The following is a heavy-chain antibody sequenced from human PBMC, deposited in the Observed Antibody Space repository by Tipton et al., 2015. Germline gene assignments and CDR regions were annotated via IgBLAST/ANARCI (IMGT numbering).Heavy chain of an antibody. CDR3: ARESNFAVMTTIQYAFDI. V-gene: IGHV1-69*01. D-gene: IGHD5-24*01. CDR2: IIPLSATP. Sequence: QLVQSGAEVKKPGSSVRVSCKASGGTFIKYSISWVRQAPGQGLEWMGGIIPLSATPKYAQRFQGRVTISADESRTTSYMELSDLRSEDTAVYYCARESNFAVMTTIQYAFDIWGQGTMVTVSS. CDR1: GGTFIKYS. J-gene: IGHJ3*02.